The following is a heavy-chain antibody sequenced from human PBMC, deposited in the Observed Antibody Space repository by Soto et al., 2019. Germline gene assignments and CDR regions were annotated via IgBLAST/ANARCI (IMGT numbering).Heavy chain of an antibody. CDR2: ISTNGGST. V-gene: IGHV3-64D*06. CDR1: GFTFSIYA. J-gene: IGHJ4*02. D-gene: IGHD3-22*01. CDR3: VKGEYYYDSSGYYPFDY. Sequence: PRGSLRLSCSASGFTFSIYAMHWVRQAPGKGLEYVSSISTNGGSTHYADSVKGRFTISRDNSKNTQYLQMSSLRADDTAVYYCVKGEYYYDSSGYYPFDYWGQGTLVTVSS.